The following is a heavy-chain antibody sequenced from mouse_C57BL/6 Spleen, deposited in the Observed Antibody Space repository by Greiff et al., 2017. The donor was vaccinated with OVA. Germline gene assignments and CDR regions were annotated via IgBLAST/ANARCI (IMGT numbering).Heavy chain of an antibody. CDR3: ASRYDYDGFAY. Sequence: QVQLQHPGAELVRPGSSVKLSCKASGYTFTSYWMDWVKQRPGQGLEWIGNIYPSDSETHYNQKFKDKATLTVDKSSSTAYMQLSSLTSEDSAVYYCASRYDYDGFAYWGQGTLVTVSA. CDR1: GYTFTSYW. D-gene: IGHD2-4*01. V-gene: IGHV1-61*01. J-gene: IGHJ3*01. CDR2: IYPSDSET.